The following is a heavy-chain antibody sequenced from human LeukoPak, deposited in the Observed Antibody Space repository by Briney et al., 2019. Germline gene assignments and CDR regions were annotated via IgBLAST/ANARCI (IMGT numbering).Heavy chain of an antibody. CDR2: IYYSGST. CDR3: ARAPFLYDFWSGTPRNWYFDL. Sequence: PSETLSLTCTVSGGSISSYYWSWIRQPPGKGLEWIGYIYYSGSTNYNSSLKSRVTISVDTSKNQFSLKLSSVTAADTAVYYCARAPFLYDFWSGTPRNWYFDLWGRGTLVTVSS. J-gene: IGHJ2*01. V-gene: IGHV4-59*01. D-gene: IGHD3-3*01. CDR1: GGSISSYY.